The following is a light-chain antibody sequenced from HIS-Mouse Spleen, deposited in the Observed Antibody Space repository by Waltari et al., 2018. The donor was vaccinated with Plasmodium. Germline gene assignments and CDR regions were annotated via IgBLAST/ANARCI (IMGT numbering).Light chain of an antibody. CDR1: SSDVGGYNY. V-gene: IGLV2-8*01. J-gene: IGLJ2*01. CDR2: AVS. CDR3: SSYAGSNKLV. Sequence: QSALTQPPSASGSPGQSVTISCTGTSSDVGGYNYVSWYQQHPGKAPKLMIYAVSKRTSGVPDRFSGSNAGNTASLTVSGLQAVDEADYYCSSYAGSNKLVFGGGTKLTVL.